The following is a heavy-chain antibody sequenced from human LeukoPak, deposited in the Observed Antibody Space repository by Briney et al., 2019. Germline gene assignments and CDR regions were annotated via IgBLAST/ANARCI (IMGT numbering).Heavy chain of an antibody. V-gene: IGHV4-61*02. CDR1: GGSINSDNSY. J-gene: IGHJ4*02. Sequence: SQTLSLTCTVSGGSINSDNSYWSWIRQPAGKGLEWIGRIYANGSANYNPSLKSRVTISVDTSKNQFSLKLRSVTAADTAVYYCARRYDFWSGYYNYWGQGTLVTVSS. CDR3: ARRYDFWSGYYNY. D-gene: IGHD3-3*01. CDR2: IYANGSA.